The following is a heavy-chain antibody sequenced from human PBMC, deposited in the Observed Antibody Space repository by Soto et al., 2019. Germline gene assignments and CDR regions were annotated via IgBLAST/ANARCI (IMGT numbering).Heavy chain of an antibody. J-gene: IGHJ5*02. V-gene: IGHV1-18*04. CDR2: ISAYNGNT. CDR3: ARDREYSYGLGWLDP. CDR1: GYTFTSYG. D-gene: IGHD5-18*01. Sequence: ASVKVSCKASGYTFTSYGISWVRQAPGQGLEWMGWISAYNGNTNYAQKLQGRVTMTTDTSTSTAYMELRSLRSDDTAVYYCARDREYSYGLGWLDPWGQGTLVTVSS.